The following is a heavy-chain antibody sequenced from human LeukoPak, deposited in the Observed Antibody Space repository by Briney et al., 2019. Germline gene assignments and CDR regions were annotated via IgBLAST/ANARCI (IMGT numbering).Heavy chain of an antibody. Sequence: PGGSLRLSCAASGFTFSSYAMHWVRQAPGKGLEWVAVISHDGNNKYYADSVKGRFTISRDSSKNTLYVQMNSLRTEDTALYYCARGGSYYYDTSGYLPHLDYWGQGTLVTVSS. CDR3: ARGGSYYYDTSGYLPHLDY. V-gene: IGHV3-30-3*01. CDR1: GFTFSSYA. CDR2: ISHDGNNK. J-gene: IGHJ4*02. D-gene: IGHD3-22*01.